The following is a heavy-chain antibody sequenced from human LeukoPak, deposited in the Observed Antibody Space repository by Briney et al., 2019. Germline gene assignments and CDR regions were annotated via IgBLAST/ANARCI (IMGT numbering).Heavy chain of an antibody. J-gene: IGHJ4*02. CDR1: GFSFSNYA. Sequence: PGGSLRLSCAASGFSFSNYAMSWVRQAPGKGLEWVSTISDSGGSTHYADSVKGRFTISRDNSKNTLYLQMNSLSVEDTAVYYCAKDRSTDSSCPGFWGQGTLVTVSS. V-gene: IGHV3-23*01. CDR2: ISDSGGST. D-gene: IGHD6-6*01. CDR3: AKDRSTDSSCPGF.